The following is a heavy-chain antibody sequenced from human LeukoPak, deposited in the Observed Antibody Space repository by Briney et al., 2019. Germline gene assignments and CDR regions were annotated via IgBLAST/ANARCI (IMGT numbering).Heavy chain of an antibody. V-gene: IGHV3-30*18. CDR1: GFTFSSYG. CDR3: AKEAGGATTVFDY. J-gene: IGHJ4*02. Sequence: GRSLRLSCAASGFTFSSYGMHWVRQAPGKGLEWVAVISYDGSNKYYADSVKGRFTISRDNSKNTLYLQMNSLRAEDTAVYYCAKEAGGATTVFDYWGQGTLVTVSS. D-gene: IGHD1-26*01. CDR2: ISYDGSNK.